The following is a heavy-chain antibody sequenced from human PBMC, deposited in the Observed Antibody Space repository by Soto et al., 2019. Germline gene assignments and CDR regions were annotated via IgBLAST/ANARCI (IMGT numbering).Heavy chain of an antibody. CDR2: FDPEDGET. D-gene: IGHD5-12*01. J-gene: IGHJ4*02. CDR3: AAFVVGGYSGYDKVTFDY. CDR1: GYTLTELS. V-gene: IGHV1-24*01. Sequence: ASVKVSCKVSGYTLTELSMHWVRQAPGKGLEWMGGFDPEDGETIYAQKFQGRVTMTEDTSTDTAYMELSSLRSEDTAVYYCAAFVVGGYSGYDKVTFDYWGQGTLVTVS.